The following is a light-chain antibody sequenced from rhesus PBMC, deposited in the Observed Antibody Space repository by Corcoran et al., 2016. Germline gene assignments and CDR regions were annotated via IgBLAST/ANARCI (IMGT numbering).Light chain of an antibody. CDR2: AAS. V-gene: IGKV1S12*01. CDR1: KNIYSN. CDR3: QHYYDNPYS. Sequence: DIQMTQSPSALSASVGDRVTISCRASKNIYSNLAWYQQKPGKAPKLLIYAASSLQTGIHSRFSGSGSVTDFTLTISSLQPEDSAAYYCQHYYDNPYSFGQGTKVEIK. J-gene: IGKJ2*01.